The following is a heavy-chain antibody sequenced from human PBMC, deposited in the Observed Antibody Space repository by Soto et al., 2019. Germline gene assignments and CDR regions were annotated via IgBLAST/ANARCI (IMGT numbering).Heavy chain of an antibody. CDR1: GYSFTSYW. D-gene: IGHD2-2*01. CDR2: IDPSDSYT. J-gene: IGHJ3*02. V-gene: IGHV5-10-1*01. Sequence: GESLKISCKGSGYSFTSYWISWVRQMPGKGLEWMGRIDPSDSYTNYSPSFQGHVTISADKSISTAYLQWSSLKASDTAMYYCASRYCRSTSCYDDAFDIWGQGTLVTVSS. CDR3: ASRYCRSTSCYDDAFDI.